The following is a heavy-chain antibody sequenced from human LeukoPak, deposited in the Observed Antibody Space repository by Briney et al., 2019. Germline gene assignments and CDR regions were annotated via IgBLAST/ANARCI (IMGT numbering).Heavy chain of an antibody. Sequence: SETLSLTCTVSGGSISSYYWSWIRQPPGKGLEWIGYIYYSGSTNYNPSLKSRVTISVDASKNQFSLKLSSVTAADTAVYYCARVGSSSFAYWFDPWGQGTLVTVSS. J-gene: IGHJ5*02. CDR1: GGSISSYY. D-gene: IGHD6-13*01. V-gene: IGHV4-59*01. CDR3: ARVGSSSFAYWFDP. CDR2: IYYSGST.